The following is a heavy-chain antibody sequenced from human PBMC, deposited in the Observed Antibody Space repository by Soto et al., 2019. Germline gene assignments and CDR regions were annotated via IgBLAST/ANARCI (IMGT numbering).Heavy chain of an antibody. V-gene: IGHV3-7*03. D-gene: IGHD3-16*01. CDR1: AFTFSSYW. CDR2: IKQDGSEK. Sequence: GGSLRLSCAASAFTFSSYWMSWVRQAPGKGLEWVANIKQDGSEKYYVDSVKGRFTISRDNAKNSLYLQMNSLRAEDTAVYYCARDLFEAARRGEYAFDIWGQGTMVTGSS. J-gene: IGHJ3*02. CDR3: ARDLFEAARRGEYAFDI.